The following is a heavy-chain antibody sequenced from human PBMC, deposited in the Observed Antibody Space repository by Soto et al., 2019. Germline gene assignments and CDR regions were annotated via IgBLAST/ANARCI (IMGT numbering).Heavy chain of an antibody. V-gene: IGHV1-69*13. D-gene: IGHD3-10*01. J-gene: IGHJ4*02. CDR3: TYGSGSKEVDY. CDR2: IIPNNGNA. CDR1: GYTFTSYG. Sequence: GASVKVSCKASGYTFTSYGIRWVRQAPGQGLEWMGGIIPNNGNANYAQKLQGRVTITADESTSTAYMELSSLRSEDTAVYYCTYGSGSKEVDYWGQGTLVTVSS.